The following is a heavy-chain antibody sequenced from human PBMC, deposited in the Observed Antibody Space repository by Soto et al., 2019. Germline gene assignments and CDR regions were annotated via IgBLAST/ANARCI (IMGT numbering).Heavy chain of an antibody. V-gene: IGHV3-30*18. CDR3: AKDRQTAYYDFWSGYVDAFDI. D-gene: IGHD3-3*01. Sequence: QVQLVESGGGVVQPGRSLRLSCAASGFTFSSYGMHWVRQAPGKGLEWVAVISYDGSNKYYADSVKGRFTISRDNSKNTLYLQMNSLRAEDTDVYYCAKDRQTAYYDFWSGYVDAFDIWGQGTMVTVSS. J-gene: IGHJ3*02. CDR2: ISYDGSNK. CDR1: GFTFSSYG.